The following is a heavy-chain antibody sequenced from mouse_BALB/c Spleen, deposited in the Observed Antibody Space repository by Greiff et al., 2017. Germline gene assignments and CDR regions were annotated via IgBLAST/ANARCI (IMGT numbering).Heavy chain of an antibody. V-gene: IGHV1-20*02. CDR2: INPYNGDT. Sequence: DVQLQESGPELVKPGASVKISCKASGYSFTGYFMNWVMQSHGKSLEWIGRINPYNGDTFYNQKFKGKATLTVDKSSSTAHMELRSLASEDSAVYYCARYYDYVFDYWGQGTTLTVSS. CDR3: ARYYDYVFDY. D-gene: IGHD2-4*01. CDR1: GYSFTGYF. J-gene: IGHJ2*01.